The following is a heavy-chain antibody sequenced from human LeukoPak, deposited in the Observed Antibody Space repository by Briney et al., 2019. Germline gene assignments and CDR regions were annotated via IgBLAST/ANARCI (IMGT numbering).Heavy chain of an antibody. CDR1: GFTFSSYS. D-gene: IGHD3-22*01. V-gene: IGHV3-21*01. CDR3: ARDRGTMIVVVRDAFDI. Sequence: GGSLRLSCAASGFTFSSYSMNWVRQAPGKGLEWVSSISSSSSYIYYADPVKGRFTISRDNAKNSLYLQVNSLRAEDTAVYYCARDRGTMIVVVRDAFDIWGQGTMVTVSS. J-gene: IGHJ3*02. CDR2: ISSSSSYI.